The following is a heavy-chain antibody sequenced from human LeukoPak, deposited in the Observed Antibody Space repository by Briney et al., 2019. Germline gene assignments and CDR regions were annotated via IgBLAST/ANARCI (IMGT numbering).Heavy chain of an antibody. V-gene: IGHV3-21*01. J-gene: IGHJ6*03. D-gene: IGHD6-19*01. CDR3: ARGAGPYYYHYMDV. CDR1: GFTFSSYS. CDR2: ISSSSSYI. Sequence: GGSLRLSCAASGFTFSSYSMNWVRQAPGKGLEWVSSISSSSSYIYYADSVKGRFTIPRDNAKNSLYLQMNSLRAEDTAVYYCARGAGPYYYHYMDVWGKGTTVTVSS.